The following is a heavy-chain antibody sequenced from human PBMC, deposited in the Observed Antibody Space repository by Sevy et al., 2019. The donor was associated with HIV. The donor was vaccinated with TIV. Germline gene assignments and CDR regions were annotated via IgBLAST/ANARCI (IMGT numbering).Heavy chain of an antibody. CDR1: GYRFTKYW. Sequence: GESLKISCKGSGYRFTKYWIGWVRQMRGKGLEWVGIIYPGDSDTRYRPSFQGQVTISADKSISTAYLQWSSLKASDTAMYYCTSLGGNDTSGYHFFDHWGQGTLVTVSS. D-gene: IGHD3-22*01. CDR3: TSLGGNDTSGYHFFDH. J-gene: IGHJ4*02. CDR2: IYPGDSDT. V-gene: IGHV5-51*01.